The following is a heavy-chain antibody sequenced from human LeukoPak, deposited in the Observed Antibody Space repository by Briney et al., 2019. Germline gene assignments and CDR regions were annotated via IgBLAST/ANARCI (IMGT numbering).Heavy chain of an antibody. Sequence: SETLSLTCGVSGGSNSNTNWWTWVRQPPGKGLEWIGYSYYSGNTYYNPSLKSRVTISMDTSKNQFSLKLNSMTAADTAVYYCATAPYEYIWGTYRTSWFDPWGQGTLVTVSS. D-gene: IGHD3-16*02. V-gene: IGHV4/OR15-8*02. J-gene: IGHJ5*02. CDR2: SYYSGNT. CDR1: GGSNSNTNW. CDR3: ATAPYEYIWGTYRTSWFDP.